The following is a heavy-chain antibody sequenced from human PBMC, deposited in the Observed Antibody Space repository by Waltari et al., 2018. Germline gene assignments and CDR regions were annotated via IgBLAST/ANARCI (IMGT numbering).Heavy chain of an antibody. D-gene: IGHD6-19*01. J-gene: IGHJ4*02. CDR2: IYYSGST. Sequence: QVQLQESGSGLVKPSETLSLTCTVSGGSISSYYWSWIRQPPGKGLEWIGYIYYSGSTNYNPSLKSRVTISVDTSKNQFSLKLSSVTAADTAVYYCARVTFSGLDYRGQGTLVTVSS. CDR3: ARVTFSGLDY. V-gene: IGHV4-59*01. CDR1: GGSISSYY.